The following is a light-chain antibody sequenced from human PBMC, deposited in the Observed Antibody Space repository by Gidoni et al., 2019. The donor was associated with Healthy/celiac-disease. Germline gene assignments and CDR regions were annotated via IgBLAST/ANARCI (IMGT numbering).Light chain of an antibody. J-gene: IGKJ1*01. CDR3: QQYYSTPWT. CDR2: WAS. V-gene: IGKV4-1*01. Sequence: DIVITQSPYSLPVSLGESATINCKSSQSVLYSSNNKNYLAWYQQKPGQNPKLLIYWASPREDGVHDRVSGSGSGTDVTLTISSMQAEDVAVYYCQQYYSTPWTFGQGTKVESK. CDR1: QSVLYSSNNKNY.